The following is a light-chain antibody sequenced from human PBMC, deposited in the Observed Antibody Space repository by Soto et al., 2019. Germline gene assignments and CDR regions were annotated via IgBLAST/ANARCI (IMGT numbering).Light chain of an antibody. Sequence: DIQLTQSPSSLSASVGDRVTITFRASQGISSYLGWYQQKPGKAPNLLIYDASTLHSGVPSRFSGGGSGTDFTLAISSLQPEDFATYYCQQVNVYPSPFGGGAKVDIK. CDR1: QGISSY. CDR2: DAS. CDR3: QQVNVYPSP. J-gene: IGKJ4*01. V-gene: IGKV1-9*01.